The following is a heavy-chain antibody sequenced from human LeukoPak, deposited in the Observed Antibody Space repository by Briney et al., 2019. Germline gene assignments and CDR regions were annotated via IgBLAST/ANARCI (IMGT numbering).Heavy chain of an antibody. Sequence: GGSLRLSCAASGFTFSRYAMTWVRQAPGKGLEWVSVISNSGDTTHYADSVKGRFTISRDNSKNTLYLQMNSLRAEDTAVYYCARGTPSSSGWLYYGMDVWGQGTTVTVSS. CDR2: ISNSGDTT. CDR3: ARGTPSSSGWLYYGMDV. CDR1: GFTFSRYA. D-gene: IGHD6-19*01. V-gene: IGHV3-23*01. J-gene: IGHJ6*02.